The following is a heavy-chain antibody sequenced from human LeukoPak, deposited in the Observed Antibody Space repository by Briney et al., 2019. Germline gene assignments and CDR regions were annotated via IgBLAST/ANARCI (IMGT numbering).Heavy chain of an antibody. Sequence: GGSLRLSCAASGFTFSRYAMHWVRQAPGKGLEWVAVISYDGSNKYYADSVRGRFTISRDNPKNTLYLQMNSLRAEDTAVYYCARDPWRGDTAMVYPHYWGQGTLVTVSS. V-gene: IGHV3-30-3*01. CDR3: ARDPWRGDTAMVYPHY. CDR1: GFTFSRYA. J-gene: IGHJ4*02. CDR2: ISYDGSNK. D-gene: IGHD5-18*01.